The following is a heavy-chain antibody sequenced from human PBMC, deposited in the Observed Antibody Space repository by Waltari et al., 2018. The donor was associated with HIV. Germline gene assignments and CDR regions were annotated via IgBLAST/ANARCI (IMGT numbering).Heavy chain of an antibody. CDR2: LSYDGSDK. D-gene: IGHD3-10*01. CDR3: ARRGVLTYYYTMDV. Sequence: QVQLVESGGGVVQPGRSLRLSCAASGFTFSNHGMHWLRQAPGKGREWVAVLSYDGSDKYYADSVRGRFTISRDKSKNTLYLQMNNLRAEDTAVYFCARRGVLTYYYTMDVWGQGTTVTVSS. CDR1: GFTFSNHG. V-gene: IGHV3-33*05. J-gene: IGHJ6*02.